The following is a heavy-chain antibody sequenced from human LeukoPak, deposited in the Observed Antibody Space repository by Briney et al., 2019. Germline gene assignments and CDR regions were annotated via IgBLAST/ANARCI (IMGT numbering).Heavy chain of an antibody. D-gene: IGHD3-22*01. V-gene: IGHV1-18*01. Sequence: ASVKVSCKASGYTFTSYDINWVRQATGQGLEWMGWMNPNSGNTNYAQKLQGRVTMTTDTSTSTAYMELRSLRSDDTAVYYCARHKTYYYDSSGYYYVSGFDYWGQGTLVTVSS. J-gene: IGHJ4*02. CDR1: GYTFTSYD. CDR3: ARHKTYYYDSSGYYYVSGFDY. CDR2: MNPNSGNT.